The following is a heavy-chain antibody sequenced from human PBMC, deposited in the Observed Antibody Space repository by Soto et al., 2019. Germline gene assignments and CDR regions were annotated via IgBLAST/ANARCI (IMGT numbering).Heavy chain of an antibody. D-gene: IGHD3-16*01. Sequence: QVQLQQWGAGLLKPSETLSLTCAVHGGFVSSGSYYWCWIQQPPGTGLVWIGEMSHSGGTHFNPSLKSRVTRLVDTSKNKFSLNISSVTAADTALYYCARVERGTLTPVVDSFDIWGPGTMVTVSS. J-gene: IGHJ3*02. CDR1: GGFVSSGSYY. CDR3: ARVERGTLTPVVDSFDI. V-gene: IGHV4-34*01. CDR2: MSHSGGT.